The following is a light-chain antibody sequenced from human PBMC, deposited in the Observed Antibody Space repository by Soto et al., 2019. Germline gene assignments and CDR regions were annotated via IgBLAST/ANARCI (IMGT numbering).Light chain of an antibody. J-gene: IGLJ1*01. V-gene: IGLV1-51*01. CDR2: DDH. CDR3: GSWDSSLSAYV. CDR1: SSNIGGNS. Sequence: QSVMTQPPSVSAAPGQKVTISCSGSSSNIGGNSVSWYQQLPGTAPKLLIYDDHKRPSGIPDRFSGSKSGTSATLGITGFQTWDEADYYCGSWDSSLSAYVFGTGTKVTVL.